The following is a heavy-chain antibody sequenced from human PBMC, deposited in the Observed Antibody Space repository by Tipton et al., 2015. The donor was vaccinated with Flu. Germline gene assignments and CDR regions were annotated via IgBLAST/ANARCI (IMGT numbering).Heavy chain of an antibody. D-gene: IGHD2-15*01. CDR2: IYYSGST. CDR3: AREYCNGGSCFQAFDI. CDR1: GGSISSYY. Sequence: TLSLTCTVSGGSISSYYWIWIRQPPGKGLEWIGDIYYSGSTKYNPSLKSRVTISLDTSRTQFSLKLSSVTAADTAVYYCAREYCNGGSCFQAFDIWGQGTMVTVSS. V-gene: IGHV4-59*01. J-gene: IGHJ3*02.